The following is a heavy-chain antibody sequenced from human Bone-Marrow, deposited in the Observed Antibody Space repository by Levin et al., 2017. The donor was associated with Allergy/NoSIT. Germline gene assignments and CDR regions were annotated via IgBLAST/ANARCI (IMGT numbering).Heavy chain of an antibody. D-gene: IGHD3-22*01. CDR1: GFTFSSYA. V-gene: IGHV3-23*01. CDR2: ISGSGGST. Sequence: GESLKISCAASGFTFSSYAMSWVRQAPGKGLEWVSAISGSGGSTYYADSVKGRFTISRDNSKNTLYLQMNSLRAEDTAVYYCAKVIYDSSGYFIDYWGQGTLVTVSS. J-gene: IGHJ4*02. CDR3: AKVIYDSSGYFIDY.